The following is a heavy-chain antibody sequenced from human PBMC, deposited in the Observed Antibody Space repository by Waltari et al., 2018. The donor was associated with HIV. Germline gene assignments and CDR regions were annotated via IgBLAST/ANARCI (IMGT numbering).Heavy chain of an antibody. D-gene: IGHD4-17*01. Sequence: QVQLVESGGGVVQPGRSLSLSCAASGFTFSNFGMYWVRQAPGKGLEWGELIGDDGSNKNYADTVKGRFTIFRDNSKNTLYLQMNSLRAEDTAVYNWARDFGAHDYGDPRGYFDYWGQGTLVTVSS. V-gene: IGHV3-33*01. J-gene: IGHJ4*02. CDR1: GFTFSNFG. CDR3: ARDFGAHDYGDPRGYFDY. CDR2: IGDDGSNK.